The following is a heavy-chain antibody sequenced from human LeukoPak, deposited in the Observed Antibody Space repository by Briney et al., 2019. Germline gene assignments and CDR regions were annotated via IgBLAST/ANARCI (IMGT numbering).Heavy chain of an antibody. CDR1: GFTFSSDA. V-gene: IGHV3-23*01. Sequence: TGGSLRLSCTSSGFTFSSDAMTWVRQAPGKGLEWVSSISGSGDGTYYADSVKGRFTISRDNSKNTLYLQMNGLRAEDTAVYYCANKPAGFDPWGQGTLVTVSS. CDR3: ANKPAGFDP. D-gene: IGHD1-14*01. J-gene: IGHJ5*02. CDR2: ISGSGDGT.